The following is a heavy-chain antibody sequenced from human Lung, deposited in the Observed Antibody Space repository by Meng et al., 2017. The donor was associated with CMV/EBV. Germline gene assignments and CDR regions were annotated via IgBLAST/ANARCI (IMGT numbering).Heavy chain of an antibody. V-gene: IGHV4-39*07. D-gene: IGHD2-2*01. J-gene: IGHJ3*02. CDR2: MLSTGST. CDR1: GGSISSSNYY. CDR3: ARDHKFRVGIVVVPAFDI. Sequence: LRLSCTVSGGSISSSNYYWGWIRQPPGKGLEWIGRMLSTGSTYYNPSLKSRVTISLDTSKNQFSLKLNSVTAADTAVYFCARDHKFRVGIVVVPAFDIXGQGXMVTVSS.